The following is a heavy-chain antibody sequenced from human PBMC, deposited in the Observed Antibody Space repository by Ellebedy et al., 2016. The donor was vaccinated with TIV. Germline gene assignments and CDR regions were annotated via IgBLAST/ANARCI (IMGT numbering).Heavy chain of an antibody. J-gene: IGHJ4*02. Sequence: GGSLRLSXAASGFTFSHYGMHWVRQAPGKGLEWVTVIWYDGSKKYYADSVKGRFTISRDNSKNTLYLQMNSLRAEDTAVYYCVRDGIVAVDTGDYSDYWGQGTLVTVSS. CDR1: GFTFSHYG. CDR3: VRDGIVAVDTGDYSDY. V-gene: IGHV3-33*01. CDR2: IWYDGSKK. D-gene: IGHD6-13*01.